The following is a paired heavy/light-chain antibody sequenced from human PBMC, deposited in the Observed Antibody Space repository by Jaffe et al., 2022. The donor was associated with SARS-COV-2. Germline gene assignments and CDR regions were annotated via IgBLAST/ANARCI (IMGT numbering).Light chain of an antibody. CDR2: DND. V-gene: IGLV1-51*01. Sequence: QSVLTQPPSVSAAPGQKVTISCSGSNSNIGNNYVSWYRQLPGAAPKLLIYDNDQRPSGIPDRFSGSKSGTSATLGITGLQTGDEADYYCGTWDGSLSAVVFGGGTKLTVL. J-gene: IGLJ2*01. CDR3: GTWDGSLSAVV. CDR1: NSNIGNNY.
Heavy chain of an antibody. CDR2: ISDTGSTI. J-gene: IGHJ4*02. D-gene: IGHD1-1*01. CDR3: ARYSYNRGYFFDF. V-gene: IGHV3-48*03. Sequence: EVRLVESGGGLVQPGGSLRLSCAASGFTFGRYEMNWVRQAPGKGLEWVSDISDTGSTIYYSDSVKGRFTISRDNAKNSLFLHLSSLRADDTAVYYCARYSYNRGYFFDFWGQGTLVTVSS. CDR1: GFTFGRYE.